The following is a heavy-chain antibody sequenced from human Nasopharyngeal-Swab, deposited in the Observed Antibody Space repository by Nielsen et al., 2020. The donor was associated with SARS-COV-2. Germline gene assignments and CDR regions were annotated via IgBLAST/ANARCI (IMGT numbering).Heavy chain of an antibody. J-gene: IGHJ4*02. D-gene: IGHD3-3*01. CDR2: ISWNSGSI. V-gene: IGHV3-9*01. CDR1: GFTFDDYA. Sequence: GGSLRLSCAASGFTFDDYAMHWVRQAPGKGLEWVSGISWNSGSIGYADSVKGRFTISRDNSKNTLYLQMNSLRAEDTAVYYCAKVGGGYYDFWSGYLGGSDYWGQGTLVTVSS. CDR3: AKVGGGYYDFWSGYLGGSDY.